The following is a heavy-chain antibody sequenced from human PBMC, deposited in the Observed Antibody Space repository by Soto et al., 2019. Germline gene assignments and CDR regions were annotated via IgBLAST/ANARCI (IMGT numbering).Heavy chain of an antibody. CDR1: GLTFSASA. D-gene: IGHD6-13*01. CDR2: ITSSGGGT. CDR3: AKLTAA. J-gene: IGHJ4*02. Sequence: GGSLRLSCVVSGLTFSASAMHWVRQAPGKGLEWVSSITSSGGGTYYADSVKGRFTVSRDNSENTVYLQMNSLRDEDTAVYYCAKLTAAWGQGTLVTVSS. V-gene: IGHV3-23*01.